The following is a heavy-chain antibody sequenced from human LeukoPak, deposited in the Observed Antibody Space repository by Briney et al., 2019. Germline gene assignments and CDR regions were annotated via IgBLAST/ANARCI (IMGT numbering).Heavy chain of an antibody. D-gene: IGHD2-2*01. CDR3: ARVRSYCSSTSCRYNQAFDI. CDR1: GGTFSSYA. J-gene: IGHJ3*02. Sequence: ASVKVSCKASGGTFSSYAISWVRQAPGQGLEWMGGIIPIFGTANYAQKFQGSVTITADESTSTAYMELSSLRSEDTAVYYCARVRSYCSSTSCRYNQAFDIWGQGTMVTVSS. V-gene: IGHV1-69*13. CDR2: IIPIFGTA.